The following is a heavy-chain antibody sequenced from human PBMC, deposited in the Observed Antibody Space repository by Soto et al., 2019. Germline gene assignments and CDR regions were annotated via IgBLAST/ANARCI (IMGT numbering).Heavy chain of an antibody. J-gene: IGHJ5*02. CDR1: GYTFTNYA. D-gene: IGHD3-10*01. Sequence: ASVKVSCKASGYTFTNYAMHWVRQAPGQRLEWMGWINAGNGNTKYSQKFQGRVTIIRDTSASTAYMELSSLRSDDTAVYYCARGVGSGSYYNQYNWFDPWGQGTLVTVSS. V-gene: IGHV1-3*01. CDR2: INAGNGNT. CDR3: ARGVGSGSYYNQYNWFDP.